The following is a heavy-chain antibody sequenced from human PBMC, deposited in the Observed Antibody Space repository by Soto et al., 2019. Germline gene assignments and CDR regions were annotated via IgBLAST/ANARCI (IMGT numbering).Heavy chain of an antibody. CDR3: ARWLQPLAAFDI. V-gene: IGHV4-59*12. D-gene: IGHD5-18*01. CDR2: IYYSGST. J-gene: IGHJ3*02. CDR1: GGSISSYY. Sequence: SETLSLTCTVSGGSISSYYWSWIRQPPGKGLEWIGYIYYSGSTNYNPSLKSRVTISVDTSKNQFSLKLSSVTAADTAVYYCARWLQPLAAFDIWGQGTMVTVSS.